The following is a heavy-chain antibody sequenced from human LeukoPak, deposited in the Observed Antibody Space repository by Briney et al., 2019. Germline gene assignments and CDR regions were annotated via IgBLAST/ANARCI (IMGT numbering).Heavy chain of an antibody. V-gene: IGHV4-59*01. CDR1: GVSISSYY. CDR2: IYYSGGT. CDR3: ARGRSSSWPDASDI. J-gene: IGHJ3*02. D-gene: IGHD6-13*01. Sequence: SETLSLTGTVSGVSISSYYWSWIRQPPGKGLECIGYIYYSGGTNYNPSLKSRVTISVDTSKNQFSLKLSSVTAADTAVYYCARGRSSSWPDASDIWGQGTMVTVSS.